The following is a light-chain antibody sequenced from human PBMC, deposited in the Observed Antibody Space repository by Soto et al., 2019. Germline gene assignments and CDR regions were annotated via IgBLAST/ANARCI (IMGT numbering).Light chain of an antibody. J-gene: IGKJ3*01. V-gene: IGKV3-11*01. CDR2: DAS. CDR3: QQRSNWPEFT. Sequence: EIVLTQSPGTLSLSPGERATLSCRASQSVSSYLAWYQQKPGQAPRLLIYDASNRATGIPARFSGSGSGTDFTLTISRLEPEDFAVYYCQQRSNWPEFTFGPGTKGDIK. CDR1: QSVSSY.